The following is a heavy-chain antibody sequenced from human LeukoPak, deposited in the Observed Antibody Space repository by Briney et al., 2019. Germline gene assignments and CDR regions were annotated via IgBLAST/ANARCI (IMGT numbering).Heavy chain of an antibody. V-gene: IGHV3-74*01. CDR2: INTDGSNT. D-gene: IGHD6-6*01. Sequence: GGSLRLSCAASGFTFSSYWMHWVRQVPGKGLVWVSRINTDGSNTAYADSVKGRFTISRDNAKNTLYLQINSLSAEDTAVFYCARGYSSSYRIDYWGQGTLVTVSS. J-gene: IGHJ4*02. CDR3: ARGYSSSYRIDY. CDR1: GFTFSSYW.